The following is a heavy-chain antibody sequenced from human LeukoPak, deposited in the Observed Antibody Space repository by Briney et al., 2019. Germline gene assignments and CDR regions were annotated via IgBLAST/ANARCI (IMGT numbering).Heavy chain of an antibody. CDR1: GFTVSNNY. Sequence: GGSLRLSCAASGFTVSNNYMTWVRQAPGKGLEWVSVIYTGGGTYYADSVRGRFTISRDNSKNSLYLQMNSLRAEDTAVYYCARDRYYYDSSGQFDYWGQGTLVTVSS. D-gene: IGHD3-22*01. CDR2: IYTGGGT. V-gene: IGHV3-66*01. CDR3: ARDRYYYDSSGQFDY. J-gene: IGHJ4*02.